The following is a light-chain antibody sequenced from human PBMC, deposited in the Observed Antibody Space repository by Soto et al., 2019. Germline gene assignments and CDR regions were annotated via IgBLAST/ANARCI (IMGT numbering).Light chain of an antibody. CDR2: KAS. CDR3: QQYHTCWT. V-gene: IGKV1-5*03. J-gene: IGKJ1*01. CDR1: QSIVTW. Sequence: DIHMTQSPSTLSASVGDRVTIACRASQSIVTWLAWYQQKPGKAPNLLIYKASSLHNGVPSRFSGSGSGTEFTLTISSLQPDDSATYFCQQYHTCWTFGQGTKVQLK.